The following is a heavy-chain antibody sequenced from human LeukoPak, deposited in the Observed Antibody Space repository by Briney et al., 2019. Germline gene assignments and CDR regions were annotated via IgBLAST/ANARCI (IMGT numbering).Heavy chain of an antibody. CDR2: FDPEDGET. D-gene: IGHD3-22*01. CDR3: ATGGYPDSSAQDAFDI. Sequence: VASVKVSCKVSGYTLTELSMHWVRQAPGKGLEWMGGFDPEDGETIYAQKFQGRVTMTEDTSTDTAYMELSSLRSEDTPVYYCATGGYPDSSAQDAFDIWGQGTMVTVSS. J-gene: IGHJ3*02. V-gene: IGHV1-24*01. CDR1: GYTLTELS.